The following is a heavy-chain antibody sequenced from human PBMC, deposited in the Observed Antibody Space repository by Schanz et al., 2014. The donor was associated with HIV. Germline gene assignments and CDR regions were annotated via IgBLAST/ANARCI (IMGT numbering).Heavy chain of an antibody. D-gene: IGHD2-2*01. CDR2: VNPNSGVT. J-gene: IGHJ3*02. Sequence: QVPLVQSGAAVKEPGASVKVSCKASGYSFTAFFIHWLRQAPGQGLEWVGWVNPNSGVTEDAQKFQGRVTMTRDTSISTAYMEVSRLRSDDTAVYYCARDRGSISWMGRAFDIWGQGTMVTVSS. CDR1: GYSFTAFF. CDR3: ARDRGSISWMGRAFDI. V-gene: IGHV1-2*02.